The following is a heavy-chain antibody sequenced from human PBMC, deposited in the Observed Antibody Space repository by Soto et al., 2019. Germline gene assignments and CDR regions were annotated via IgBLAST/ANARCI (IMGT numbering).Heavy chain of an antibody. CDR3: ARQGFGPLHGLVDV. D-gene: IGHD3-10*01. Sequence: QVQLQESGPGLVKPSETMSLSCTVSGGSISRYYWSWFRQSPGKRMEWIGYVHHSGGSSCNPCLQSRLDISLDTSKRQFSLKVTSVTATDTAVYYCARQGFGPLHGLVDVWGQGTTVTVSS. CDR2: VHHSGGS. J-gene: IGHJ6*02. V-gene: IGHV4-59*08. CDR1: GGSISRYY.